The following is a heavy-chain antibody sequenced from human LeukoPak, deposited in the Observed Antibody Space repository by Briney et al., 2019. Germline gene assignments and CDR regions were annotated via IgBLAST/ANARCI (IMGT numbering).Heavy chain of an antibody. V-gene: IGHV4-38-2*01. D-gene: IGHD4-23*01. CDR1: GYSISGGYY. CDR2: IYHSGST. J-gene: IGHJ6*03. CDR3: ARLYYGGITYYYYYMDV. Sequence: PSETLSLTCAVSGYSISGGYYWGWIRQPPGKGLEWIGSIYHSGSTYYNPSLKSRVTISVDTSKNQFSLKLSSVTAADTAVYYCARLYYGGITYYYYYMDVWGKGTTVTVSS.